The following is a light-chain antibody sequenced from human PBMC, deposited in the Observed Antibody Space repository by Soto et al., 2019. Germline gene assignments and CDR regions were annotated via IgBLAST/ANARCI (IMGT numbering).Light chain of an antibody. CDR1: SSDVGGYNF. CDR2: DVT. CDR3: TSYAGSNIPVL. Sequence: QSALTQPPSASGSPEQSVTLSCTGTSSDVGGYNFVSWYQQHPGKAPKLMIYDVTEQPSGVPDRFSGSKSGNTASLTVSGLQCEDDADYYCTSYAGSNIPVLFGGGTKLTVL. J-gene: IGLJ2*01. V-gene: IGLV2-8*01.